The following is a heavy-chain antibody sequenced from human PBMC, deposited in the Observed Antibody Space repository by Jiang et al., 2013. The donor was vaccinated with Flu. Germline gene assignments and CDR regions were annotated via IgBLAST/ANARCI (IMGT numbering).Heavy chain of an antibody. CDR1: EFTFSGYG. CDR2: VSFDGNTV. V-gene: IGHV3-30*03. Sequence: GGPLRLSCAASEFTFSGYGIHWVRQAPGRGLEWVAVVSFDGNTVYYEDSVKGRFTVSRDNSKNTVFLQMNSLRAEDTAVYYCARDNFGRYDYWGQGTLVTVSS. D-gene: IGHD3/OR15-3a*01. J-gene: IGHJ4*02. CDR3: ARDNFGRYDY.